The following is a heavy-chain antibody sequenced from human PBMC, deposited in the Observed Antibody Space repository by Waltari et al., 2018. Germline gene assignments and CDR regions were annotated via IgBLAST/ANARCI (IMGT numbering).Heavy chain of an antibody. CDR2: IIPIFGTA. CDR1: GGPFSSYA. Sequence: QVQLVQSGAAVKKPGSSVKVSCKASGGPFSSYAISWVRQAPGQGLEWMGGIIPIFGTANYAQKFQGRVTITADESTSTAYMELSSLRSEDTAVYYCARYLRGGRGYYYYGMDVWGQGTTVTVSS. J-gene: IGHJ6*02. CDR3: ARYLRGGRGYYYYGMDV. V-gene: IGHV1-69*01. D-gene: IGHD3-10*01.